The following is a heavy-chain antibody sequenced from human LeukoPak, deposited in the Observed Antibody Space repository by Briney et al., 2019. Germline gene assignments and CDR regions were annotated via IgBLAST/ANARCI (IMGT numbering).Heavy chain of an antibody. CDR3: AKSYTSAGTLY. Sequence: GGSLRLSCAASGFTFSTYGMNWVRQAPGKGLERVSGISGGGSYTYYADSVKGRFTISRDNSKNTLYLRMNSLRVEDTAVYYCAKSYTSAGTLYWGQGTLVTVSS. V-gene: IGHV3-23*01. CDR2: ISGGGSYT. CDR1: GFTFSTYG. J-gene: IGHJ4*02. D-gene: IGHD6-13*01.